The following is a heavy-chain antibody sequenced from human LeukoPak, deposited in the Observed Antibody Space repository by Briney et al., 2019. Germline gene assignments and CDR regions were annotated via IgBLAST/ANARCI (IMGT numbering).Heavy chain of an antibody. J-gene: IGHJ4*02. V-gene: IGHV3-9*01. CDR2: ISWNSGSI. CDR3: AKDCCSSSWYTPNFDY. Sequence: GGSLRLSCAASGFTFDDYAMHWVRQAPGKGLEWVSGISWNSGSIGHADSVKGRFTISRDNAKNSLYLQMNSLRAEDTALYYCAKDCCSSSWYTPNFDYWGQGTLVTVSS. D-gene: IGHD6-13*01. CDR1: GFTFDDYA.